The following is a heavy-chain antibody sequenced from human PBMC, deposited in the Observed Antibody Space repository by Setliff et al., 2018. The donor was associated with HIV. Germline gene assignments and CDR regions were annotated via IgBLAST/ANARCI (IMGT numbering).Heavy chain of an antibody. CDR1: GYTFSAYY. CDR3: ARNPDTSGYLYYYYYMDV. V-gene: IGHV1-2*02. D-gene: IGHD3-22*01. CDR2: INPNSGAT. J-gene: IGHJ6*03. Sequence: ASVKVSCKASGYTFSAYYLHWVRRAPGQGLEWMGWINPNSGATNYAHNFQGRVTMTRDTSISTAYMELSRLRSDDTAVYYCARNPDTSGYLYYYYYMDVWGKGTTVTVSS.